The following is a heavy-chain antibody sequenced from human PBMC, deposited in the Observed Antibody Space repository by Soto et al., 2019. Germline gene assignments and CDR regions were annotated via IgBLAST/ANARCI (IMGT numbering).Heavy chain of an antibody. CDR3: ARHIRFLEWLPHQAAYYGMDV. J-gene: IGHJ6*02. CDR1: GFSLSTSGMR. V-gene: IGHV2-70*01. D-gene: IGHD3-3*01. CDR2: IDWDDDK. Sequence: SGPTLVNPTQTLTLTCTFSGFSLSTSGMRVSWIRQPPGKALEWLALIDWDDDKYYSTSLKTRLTISKDTSKNQVVLTMTNMDPVDTATYYCARHIRFLEWLPHQAAYYGMDVWGQGTTVTVSS.